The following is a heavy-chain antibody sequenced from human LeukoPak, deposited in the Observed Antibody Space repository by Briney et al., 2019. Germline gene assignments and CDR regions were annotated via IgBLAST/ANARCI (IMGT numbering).Heavy chain of an antibody. J-gene: IGHJ6*03. D-gene: IGHD6-13*01. V-gene: IGHV4-30-4*07. CDR3: ARRGISQGYYMDV. CDR1: GDSISSAGYS. Sequence: SETLSLTCAVSGDSISSAGYSWSWIRQPPGKGLEWIGHIYYSGSTYYNPSLKSRVTTSVDTSKNQFSLKLSSVTAADTAVYYCARRGISQGYYMDVWGKGTTVTISS. CDR2: IYYSGST.